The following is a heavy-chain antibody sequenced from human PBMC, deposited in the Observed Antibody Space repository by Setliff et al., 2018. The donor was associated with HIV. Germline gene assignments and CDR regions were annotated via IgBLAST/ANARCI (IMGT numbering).Heavy chain of an antibody. CDR2: IYYSGST. CDR1: GGSISSSSYY. Sequence: SETLSLTCTVSGGSISSSSYYWGWIRQPPGKGLEWIGSIYYSGSTYYNPSLKSRVTISVDTSKNQYSLNLSSVTAADTAVYYCAREGFWSGYAFDYWGQGTLVTVSS. J-gene: IGHJ4*02. V-gene: IGHV4-39*07. CDR3: AREGFWSGYAFDY. D-gene: IGHD3-3*01.